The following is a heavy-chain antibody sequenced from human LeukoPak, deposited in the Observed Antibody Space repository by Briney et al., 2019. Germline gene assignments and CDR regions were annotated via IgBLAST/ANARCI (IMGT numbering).Heavy chain of an antibody. Sequence: PSETQSLTCSVSGASITRYYWTWIRQPVGKGLEWFGRLYTNGTVNYNPSLRSRVTMSRDTSRNQSSLKLASVTAADTAVYYCARLLGSSGYAGDWYFDLWGPGALVTVPS. CDR3: ARLLGSSGYAGDWYFDL. D-gene: IGHD3-22*01. CDR2: LYTNGTV. J-gene: IGHJ2*01. V-gene: IGHV4-4*07. CDR1: GASITRYY.